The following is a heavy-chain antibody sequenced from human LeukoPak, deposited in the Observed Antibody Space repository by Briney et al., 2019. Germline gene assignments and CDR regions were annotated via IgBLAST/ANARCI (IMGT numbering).Heavy chain of an antibody. Sequence: PGGSLRLSCAASGFTFSSYGMHWVRQAPGKGLEWVAVIWYDGSNKYYADSVKGRFTISRDNSKNTLYLQMNSLRAEDTAVYYCARDRNWNDGLDAFDIWGQGTMVTVSS. J-gene: IGHJ3*02. CDR2: IWYDGSNK. CDR1: GFTFSSYG. CDR3: ARDRNWNDGLDAFDI. V-gene: IGHV3-33*01. D-gene: IGHD1-1*01.